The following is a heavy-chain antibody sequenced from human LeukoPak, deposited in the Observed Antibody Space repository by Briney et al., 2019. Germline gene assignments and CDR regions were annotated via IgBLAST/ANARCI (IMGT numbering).Heavy chain of an antibody. CDR1: GFTVSSNY. J-gene: IGHJ6*02. V-gene: IGHV3-53*01. CDR3: ARDEILAAAGSNYYYYGMDV. CDR2: IYSSGST. Sequence: PGGSLRLSCAASGFTVSSNYMSWVRQAPGKGLEWVSVIYSSGSTYYADSVKGRFTISSDNSKNTLHLQMNTLRAEDTAVYYCARDEILAAAGSNYYYYGMDVWGQGNTVIVSS. D-gene: IGHD6-13*01.